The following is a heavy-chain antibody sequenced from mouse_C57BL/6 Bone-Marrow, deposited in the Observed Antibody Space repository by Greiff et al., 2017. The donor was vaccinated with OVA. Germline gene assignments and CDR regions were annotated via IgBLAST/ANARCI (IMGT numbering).Heavy chain of an antibody. V-gene: IGHV1-5*01. CDR1: GYTFTSYW. CDR3: TRPETAQATAWFAY. CDR2: IYPGNSDT. D-gene: IGHD3-2*02. Sequence: EVQLQPSGTVLARPGASVKMSCKTSGYTFTSYWMHWVKQRPGQGLEWIGAIYPGNSDTSYNQKFKGKAKLTAVTSASTAYMELSSLTNEDSAVYYCTRPETAQATAWFAYWGQGTLVTVSA. J-gene: IGHJ3*01.